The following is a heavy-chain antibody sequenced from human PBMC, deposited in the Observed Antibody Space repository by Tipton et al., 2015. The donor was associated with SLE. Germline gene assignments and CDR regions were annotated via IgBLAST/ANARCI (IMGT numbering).Heavy chain of an antibody. V-gene: IGHV4-59*12. Sequence: QVQLVQSGAEVKPSETLSLTCTVSGGSISSYYWSWIRQPPGKGLEWIGYIYYSGSTNYNPSLESRVTISVDTSKNQFSLKLSSVTAADTAVYYCARVAPSEVFDCWGQGTLVTVSS. CDR1: GGSISSYY. CDR3: ARVAPSEVFDC. J-gene: IGHJ4*02. CDR2: IYYSGST.